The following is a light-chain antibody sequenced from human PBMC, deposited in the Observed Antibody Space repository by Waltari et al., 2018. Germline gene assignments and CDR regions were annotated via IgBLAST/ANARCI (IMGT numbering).Light chain of an antibody. CDR1: SSDVGGYNY. CDR3: TSYASSNTGV. CDR2: EVS. V-gene: IGLV2-14*01. Sequence: QSALTQPASVSGSPGQSITISCTGTSSDVGGYNYVSWYQQYPGKAPKLMIYEVSNRPSGVSNRFSGSKSGNTASLTISGLQAEDEADYYCTSYASSNTGVFGTGTKVTVL. J-gene: IGLJ1*01.